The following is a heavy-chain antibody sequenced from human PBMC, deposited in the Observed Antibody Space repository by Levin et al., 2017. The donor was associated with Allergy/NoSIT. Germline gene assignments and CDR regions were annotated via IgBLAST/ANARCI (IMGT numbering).Heavy chain of an antibody. J-gene: IGHJ4*02. V-gene: IGHV4-34*01. Sequence: SETLSLTCAVYGGSFSGYYWSWIRQPPGKGLEWIGEINHSGSTNYNPSLKSRVTISVDTSKNQFSLKLSSVTAADTAVYYCASTFGSVTTPFDYWGQGTLVTVSS. CDR2: INHSGST. CDR3: ASTFGSVTTPFDY. CDR1: GGSFSGYY. D-gene: IGHD4-17*01.